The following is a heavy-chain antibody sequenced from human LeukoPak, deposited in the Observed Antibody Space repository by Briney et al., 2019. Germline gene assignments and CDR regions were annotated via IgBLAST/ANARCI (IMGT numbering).Heavy chain of an antibody. CDR2: ISYDGSKK. J-gene: IGHJ4*02. CDR1: GFTFGSYG. V-gene: IGHV3-30*03. D-gene: IGHD2-2*01. CDR3: ARPPPSCSSTSCYQHY. Sequence: GGSLRLSCAASGFTFGSYGMHWVRQAPGKGLEWVAIISYDGSKKYYADSVEGRFTIPRDNSKNALYLQMNSLRAEDTAVYYCARPPPSCSSTSCYQHYWGQGTLVTVSS.